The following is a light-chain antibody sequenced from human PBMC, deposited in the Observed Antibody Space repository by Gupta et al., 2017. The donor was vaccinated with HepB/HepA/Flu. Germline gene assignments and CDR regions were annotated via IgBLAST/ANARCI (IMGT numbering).Light chain of an antibody. V-gene: IGLV1-44*01. CDR2: SNN. CDR1: SSNIGSNT. Sequence: SVLTQPPSASGTPGQRVTISCSGSSSNIGSNTVNWYQQLPGTAPKLLIYSNNQRPSGVPDRISGSKSGTSASLAISGLQSEDEADYYCAGWDDSLNGWVFGGGTKLTVL. J-gene: IGLJ3*02. CDR3: AGWDDSLNGWV.